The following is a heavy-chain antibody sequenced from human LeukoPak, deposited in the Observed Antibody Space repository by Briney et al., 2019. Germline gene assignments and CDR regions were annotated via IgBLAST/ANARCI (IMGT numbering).Heavy chain of an antibody. J-gene: IGHJ4*02. CDR1: GFTFSSYW. V-gene: IGHV3-7*01. Sequence: PGGSLRLSCAASGFTFSSYWMSWVRQAPGKGLEWVANIKQDGSEKYYVDSVKGRFTLSRDNAKNSLYLQMNSLRAEDTAVYYCVRDRGTYRPIDYWGQGTLVTVSS. CDR3: VRDRGTYRPIDY. D-gene: IGHD1-26*01. CDR2: IKQDGSEK.